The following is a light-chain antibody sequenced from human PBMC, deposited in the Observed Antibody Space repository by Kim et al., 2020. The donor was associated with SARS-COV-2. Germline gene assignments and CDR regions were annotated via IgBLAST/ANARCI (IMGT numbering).Light chain of an antibody. J-gene: IGLJ3*02. CDR3: QVWDSSTCL. Sequence: TRPLSVSVALRQTASITCGGNNIGSKNVHWSQQKPGQAPVLVIYRDSPERFSGSNSGNTATLTISRAQAGDEADYYCQVWDSSTCLFGVGTQLTVL. CDR1: NIGSKN. V-gene: IGLV3-9*01. CDR2: RDS.